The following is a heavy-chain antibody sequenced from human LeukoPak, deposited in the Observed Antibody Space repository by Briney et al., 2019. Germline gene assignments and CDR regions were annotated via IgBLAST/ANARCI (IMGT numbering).Heavy chain of an antibody. D-gene: IGHD4-17*01. V-gene: IGHV3-33*01. J-gene: IGHJ6*02. CDR3: ARDPDYGDYGIYYYYGMDV. Sequence: GGSLRLSCAASGFTFSSYGMHWVRQAPGKGLEWVAVIWYDGSNKYYADSVKGRFTISRDNSKNTLYLQMNSLRAEDTAVYYCARDPDYGDYGIYYYYGMDVWGQGTTVTVSS. CDR2: IWYDGSNK. CDR1: GFTFSSYG.